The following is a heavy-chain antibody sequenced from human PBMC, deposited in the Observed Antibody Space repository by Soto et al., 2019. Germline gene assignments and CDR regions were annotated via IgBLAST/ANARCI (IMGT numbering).Heavy chain of an antibody. D-gene: IGHD2-15*01. CDR1: GYRFTSYW. V-gene: IGHV5-51*01. CDR2: IYPGDSDT. J-gene: IGHJ5*02. CDR3: ATRIAHHEPSASRPNSPWFDP. Sequence: GESLKISCKGSGYRFTSYWIGWVRQMPGKGLEWVGIIYPGDSDTKYRPSFEGQVTISADKSINTAYLQCNSLQASDTAIYSCATRIAHHEPSASRPNSPWFDPWGQGTLVTVSS.